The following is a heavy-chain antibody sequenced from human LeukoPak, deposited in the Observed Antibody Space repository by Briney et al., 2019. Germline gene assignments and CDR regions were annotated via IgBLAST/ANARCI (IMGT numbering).Heavy chain of an antibody. CDR3: AKDRGGLSIFYYYYGMDV. D-gene: IGHD2-15*01. V-gene: IGHV3-23*01. J-gene: IGHJ6*02. CDR1: GFTFSSYA. CDR2: ISGSGGST. Sequence: TGGSLRLSCAASGFTFSSYAMSWVRQAPGKGLEWVSAISGSGGSTYYADSVKGRFTISRDNSKNTLYLQMNSLRAEDTAVYYCAKDRGGLSIFYYYYGMDVWGQGTTVTVSS.